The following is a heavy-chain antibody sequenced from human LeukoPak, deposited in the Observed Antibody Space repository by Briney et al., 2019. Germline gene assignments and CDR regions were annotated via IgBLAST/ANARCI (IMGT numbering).Heavy chain of an antibody. Sequence: GGSLRLSCAASGFTFSTYSLNWVRQAPGKGLEWVSSITGSSSYIYYTDSVKGRFTISRDNAKNSLYLQMNSLRAEDTAVYYCAKAPYYYDSSGYYYRGALDYWGQGTLVTVSS. J-gene: IGHJ4*02. V-gene: IGHV3-21*04. D-gene: IGHD3-22*01. CDR1: GFTFSTYS. CDR3: AKAPYYYDSSGYYYRGALDY. CDR2: ITGSSSYI.